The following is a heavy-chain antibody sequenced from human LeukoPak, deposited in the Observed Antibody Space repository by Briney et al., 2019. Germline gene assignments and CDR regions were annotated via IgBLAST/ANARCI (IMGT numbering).Heavy chain of an antibody. V-gene: IGHV3-21*04. CDR2: IGSSSSYI. Sequence: PGGSLRLSCAASGFTFSSYSMNWVRQAPGKGLEWVSSIGSSSSYIYYADSVKGRFTISRDNAKNSLYLQMNSLRAEDTALYYCAKDGTDYGDYGDFDYWGQGTLVTVSS. D-gene: IGHD4-17*01. CDR1: GFTFSSYS. J-gene: IGHJ4*02. CDR3: AKDGTDYGDYGDFDY.